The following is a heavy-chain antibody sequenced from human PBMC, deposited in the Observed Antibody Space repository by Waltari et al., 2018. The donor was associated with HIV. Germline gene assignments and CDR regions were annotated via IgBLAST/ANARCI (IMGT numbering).Heavy chain of an antibody. Sequence: EVQLVESGGGLVKPGGSLRLSCAASGFTFSRYSMNWVRQAPGKGLEWFSSISSSSRYIYYADSVKGRFTISRDNAKNSLYLQMNSLRAEDTAVYYCARDFWGGYYYGMDVWGQGTTVTVSS. D-gene: IGHD3-16*01. V-gene: IGHV3-21*01. CDR3: ARDFWGGYYYGMDV. J-gene: IGHJ6*02. CDR2: ISSSSRYI. CDR1: GFTFSRYS.